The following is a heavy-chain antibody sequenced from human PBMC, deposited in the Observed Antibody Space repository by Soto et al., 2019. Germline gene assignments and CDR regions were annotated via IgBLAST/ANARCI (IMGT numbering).Heavy chain of an antibody. CDR3: ARDDGVVLMGEYYYYGMDV. V-gene: IGHV1-3*01. CDR2: INAGNGNT. Sequence: QVQLVQCGAEVKKPGASVKVSCKASGYTFTSYAMHWVRQAPGQRLEWMGWINAGNGNTKYSQKFQGRVTITRDTSASTAYMELSSLRSEDTAVYYCARDDGVVLMGEYYYYGMDVWGQGTTVTVSS. CDR1: GYTFTSYA. D-gene: IGHD2-2*01. J-gene: IGHJ6*02.